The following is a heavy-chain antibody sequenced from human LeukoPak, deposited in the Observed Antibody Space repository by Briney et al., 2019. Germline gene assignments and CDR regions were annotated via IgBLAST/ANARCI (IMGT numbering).Heavy chain of an antibody. CDR2: INHSGST. D-gene: IGHD5-24*01. CDR1: GGSFSGYY. J-gene: IGHJ4*02. V-gene: IGHV4-34*01. CDR3: ARVDGYYSDY. Sequence: SETLSLTCAVYGGSFSGYYWSWIRQPPGKGLEWIGEINHSGSTNYNPSLKSRVTISVDTSKNQFSLKLSSVTAADTAVYYCARVDGYYSDYWGQGTLVTVSS.